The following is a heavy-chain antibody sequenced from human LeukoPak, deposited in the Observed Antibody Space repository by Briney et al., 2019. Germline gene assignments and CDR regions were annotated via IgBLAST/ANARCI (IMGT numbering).Heavy chain of an antibody. CDR3: VRGGGTAHFDY. D-gene: IGHD1-26*01. J-gene: IGHJ4*02. Sequence: ASVKVSCKASGYMFTGHCMHWVRQAPGQGLQWMGWINPTRGGTNYAQKFQGRVTMTRDTSISTVYMEMTSLTSDDTAVYFCVRGGGTAHFDYWGQGTLVTVSS. V-gene: IGHV1-2*02. CDR1: GYMFTGHC. CDR2: INPTRGGT.